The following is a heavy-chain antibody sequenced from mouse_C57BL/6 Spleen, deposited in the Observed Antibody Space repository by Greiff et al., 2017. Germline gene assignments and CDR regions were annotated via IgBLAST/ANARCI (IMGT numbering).Heavy chain of an antibody. D-gene: IGHD1-1*01. CDR1: GYTFTSYW. J-gene: IGHJ1*03. CDR2: INPSNGGT. V-gene: IGHV1-53*01. CDR3: AREDYGSSYWYFDV. Sequence: VQLPQPGTELVKPGASVKLSCKASGYTFTSYWMHWVKQRPGQGLEWIGNINPSNGGTNYNEKFKSKATLTVDKSSSTAYMQLSSLTSEDSAVYYCAREDYGSSYWYFDVWGTGTTVTVSS.